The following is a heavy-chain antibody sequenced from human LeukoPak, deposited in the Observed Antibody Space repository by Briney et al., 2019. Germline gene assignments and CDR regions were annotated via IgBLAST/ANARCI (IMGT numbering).Heavy chain of an antibody. CDR1: GGSISSYY. D-gene: IGHD5-24*01. Sequence: ETLXXTXTVSGGSISSYYWSWIRQPPGKGLEWIGYIYYSGSTNYNPSLKSRVTISVDTSKNQFSLKLSSVTAADTAVYYCARARRDGYNLYYMDVWGKGTTVTVSS. J-gene: IGHJ6*03. CDR2: IYYSGST. V-gene: IGHV4-59*08. CDR3: ARARRDGYNLYYMDV.